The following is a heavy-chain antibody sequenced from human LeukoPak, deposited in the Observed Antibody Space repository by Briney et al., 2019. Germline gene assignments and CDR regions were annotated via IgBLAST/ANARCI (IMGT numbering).Heavy chain of an antibody. V-gene: IGHV4-59*01. J-gene: IGHJ3*02. Sequence: SETLSLTCTVSGGSISSYYWSWIRQPQGKGLEWIGYIYYSGSTNYNPSLKSRVTISVDTSKNHFSLKLSSVTAADTAVYYCARVGYYARAFDIWGQGTMVTVSS. D-gene: IGHD3-10*01. CDR3: ARVGYYARAFDI. CDR1: GGSISSYY. CDR2: IYYSGST.